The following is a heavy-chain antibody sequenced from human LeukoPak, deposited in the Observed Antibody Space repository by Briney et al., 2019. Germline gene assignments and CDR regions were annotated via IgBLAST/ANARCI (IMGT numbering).Heavy chain of an antibody. CDR3: AKARSGYDKVPDY. D-gene: IGHD5-12*01. Sequence: ASGKVSCKASGYTFTSYYMHWVRQAPGQGLEWMGIINPSGGSTSYAQKFQGRVTMTSDTSTSTVYMELSSLRSEDTAVYYCAKARSGYDKVPDYWGQGTLVTVSS. CDR2: INPSGGST. J-gene: IGHJ4*02. V-gene: IGHV1-46*03. CDR1: GYTFTSYY.